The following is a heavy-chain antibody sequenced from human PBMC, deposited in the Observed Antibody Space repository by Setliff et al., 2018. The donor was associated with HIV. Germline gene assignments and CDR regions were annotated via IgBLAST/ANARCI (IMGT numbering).Heavy chain of an antibody. V-gene: IGHV3-7*01. CDR2: IKQDGSEK. CDR1: GFTFSSYW. CDR3: ARDPTYYYDTSGYSLSIPGY. D-gene: IGHD3-22*01. Sequence: PGGSLRLSCAASGFTFSSYWMSWVRQAPGMGLEWVANIKQDGSEKYYVDSVKGRFTISRDNAKNSLYLQMNSLRAEDTAVYYCARDPTYYYDTSGYSLSIPGYWGQGTLVTVSS. J-gene: IGHJ4*01.